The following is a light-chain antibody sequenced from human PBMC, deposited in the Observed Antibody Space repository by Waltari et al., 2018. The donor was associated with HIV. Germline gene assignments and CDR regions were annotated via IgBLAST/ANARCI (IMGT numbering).Light chain of an antibody. J-gene: IGKJ5*01. CDR3: QQYGNTPRIT. CDR1: QSVSSTY. Sequence: EIVLTQSPDTLSLSPGERATLSCRASQSVSSTYLAWYQQKPGQAPRLLISGASRRATGIPDRFSGSVSGTDFTLTISRLEPEDFAVYYCQQYGNTPRITFGQGTRLEIK. V-gene: IGKV3-20*01. CDR2: GAS.